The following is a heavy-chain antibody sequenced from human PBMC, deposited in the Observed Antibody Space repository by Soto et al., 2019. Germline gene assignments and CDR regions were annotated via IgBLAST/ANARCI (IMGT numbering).Heavy chain of an antibody. D-gene: IGHD2-2*01. CDR1: GYTFTNYY. J-gene: IGHJ4*02. Sequence: QVQLVQSGAEVKKPGASVKVSCKASGYTFTNYYMPWVRQAPGQGLESMGIINPNGGSTSYAQKFQGRVTMTSDTSTSTVYMEPSSMRSEDTAVYYCARGGYYSSDWTIAPGGWGQGTLVTVSS. CDR2: INPNGGST. CDR3: ARGGYYSSDWTIAPGG. V-gene: IGHV1-46*01.